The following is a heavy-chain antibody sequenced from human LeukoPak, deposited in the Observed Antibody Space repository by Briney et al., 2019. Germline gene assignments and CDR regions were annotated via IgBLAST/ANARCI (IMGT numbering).Heavy chain of an antibody. CDR2: ISSRSISI. CDR1: GFTFSSYS. CDR3: ARDVNYAFDI. Sequence: GGSLRLSCAASGFTFSSYSMNWVRQAPGKGLEWVSSISSRSISIYYADSLKGRFTISRDNAKNSLYLQMNSLRAEDTGVYYCARDVNYAFDIWGQGTMVTVSS. J-gene: IGHJ3*02. V-gene: IGHV3-21*01.